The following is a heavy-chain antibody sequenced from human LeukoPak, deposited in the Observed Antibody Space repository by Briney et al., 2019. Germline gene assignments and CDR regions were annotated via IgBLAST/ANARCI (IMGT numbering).Heavy chain of an antibody. D-gene: IGHD6-6*01. V-gene: IGHV1-69*13. J-gene: IGHJ1*01. Sequence: GASVKVSCKASGGTFSSYAISWVRQAPGQGLEWMGGIIPIFGTANYAQKFQGRVTITADESTSTAYMELSSLRSEDTAVYYCARDDEQLVLLGGASWGQGTLVTVSS. CDR1: GGTFSSYA. CDR3: ARDDEQLVLLGGAS. CDR2: IIPIFGTA.